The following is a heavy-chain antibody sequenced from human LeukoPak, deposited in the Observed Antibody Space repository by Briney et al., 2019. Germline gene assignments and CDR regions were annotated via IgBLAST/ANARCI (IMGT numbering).Heavy chain of an antibody. D-gene: IGHD2-15*01. CDR2: ISPSGAST. V-gene: IGHV1-46*01. J-gene: IGHJ4*02. CDR1: GYTFTDYY. Sequence: GASVKVSCKASGYTFTDYYMHWVRQAPGQGLEWMGIISPSGASTTHAQKFQGGVTMTRDMSTSTVYMELSSLRSDDTAVYYCARVGGRSPRGPFDYWGQGTLVTVSS. CDR3: ARVGGRSPRGPFDY.